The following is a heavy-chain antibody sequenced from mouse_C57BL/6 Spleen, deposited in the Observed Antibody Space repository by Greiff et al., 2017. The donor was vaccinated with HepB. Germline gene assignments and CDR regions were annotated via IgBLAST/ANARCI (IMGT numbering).Heavy chain of an antibody. J-gene: IGHJ4*01. CDR3: ARDYYGSPYYYAMDY. Sequence: QVQLQQSGPELVKPGASVKISCKASGYAFSSSWMNWVKQRPGKGLEWIGRIYPGDGDTNYNGKFKGKATLTADKSSSTAYMQLSSLTSEDSAVYFCARDYYGSPYYYAMDYWGQGTSVTVSS. CDR2: IYPGDGDT. V-gene: IGHV1-82*01. D-gene: IGHD1-1*01. CDR1: GYAFSSSW.